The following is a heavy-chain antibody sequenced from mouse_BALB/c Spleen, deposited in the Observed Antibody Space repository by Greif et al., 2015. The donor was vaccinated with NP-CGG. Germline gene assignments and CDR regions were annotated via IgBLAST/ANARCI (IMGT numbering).Heavy chain of an antibody. D-gene: IGHD4-1*01. J-gene: IGHJ2*01. Sequence: VQLQQSGAELAKPGASVKMSCKASGYTFTSYWMHWVKQRPGQGLEWIGYINPSTGYTEYNQKFKDKATLTADKSSSTAYMQLSSLTSEGSAVYYCARSGTYYFDYWGQGTTLTVSS. CDR2: INPSTGYT. CDR1: GYTFTSYW. CDR3: ARSGTYYFDY. V-gene: IGHV1-7*01.